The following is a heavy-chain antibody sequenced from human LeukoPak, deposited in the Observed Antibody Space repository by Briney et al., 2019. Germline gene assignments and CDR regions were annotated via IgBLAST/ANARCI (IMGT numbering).Heavy chain of an antibody. Sequence: SETLSLTCSVSGVSISSSVHYWGWIRQPPGKGLEWIGTLHYSGSTYYNPSLQSRVAISVDTSKNQFSLKLRSVTAADTAVYYCARRSGIAAPFDPWGQGTLVTVSS. V-gene: IGHV4-39*01. J-gene: IGHJ5*02. CDR1: GVSISSSVHY. CDR2: LHYSGST. D-gene: IGHD6-13*01. CDR3: ARRSGIAAPFDP.